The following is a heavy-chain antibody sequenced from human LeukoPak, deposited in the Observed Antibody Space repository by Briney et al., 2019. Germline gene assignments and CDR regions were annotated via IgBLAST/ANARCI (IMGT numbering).Heavy chain of an antibody. J-gene: IGHJ4*02. Sequence: PGGSLRLSCAASGFTFSSYSMNWVRQAPGKGLEWVSYISSSSSTIYYADSVRGRFTISRDNAKNSLYLQMNSLRAEDTAVYYCARVYYGDYGLEFDYWGQGTLVTVSS. V-gene: IGHV3-48*01. CDR1: GFTFSSYS. D-gene: IGHD4-17*01. CDR2: ISSSSSTI. CDR3: ARVYYGDYGLEFDY.